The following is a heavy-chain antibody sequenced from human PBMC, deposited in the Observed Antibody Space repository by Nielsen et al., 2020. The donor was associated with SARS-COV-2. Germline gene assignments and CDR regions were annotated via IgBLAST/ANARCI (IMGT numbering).Heavy chain of an antibody. D-gene: IGHD3-3*01. J-gene: IGHJ3*02. CDR3: ARLTRPLRFLEWFPHDAFDI. Sequence: SVKVSCKASGYTFTSYGISWVRQAPGQGLEWMGGIIPIFGTANYAQKLQGRVTITADKSTSTAYMELSSLRSEDTAVYYCARLTRPLRFLEWFPHDAFDIWGQGTMVTVSS. CDR2: IIPIFGTA. V-gene: IGHV1-69*06. CDR1: GYTFTSYG.